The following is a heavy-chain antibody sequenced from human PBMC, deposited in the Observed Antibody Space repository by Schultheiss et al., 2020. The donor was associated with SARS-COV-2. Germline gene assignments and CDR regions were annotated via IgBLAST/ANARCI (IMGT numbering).Heavy chain of an antibody. CDR3: AREVWGCSGGSCYSDYYYGMDV. CDR2: ISWNSGSI. CDR1: GFTFDDYA. J-gene: IGHJ6*02. V-gene: IGHV3-9*01. Sequence: GGSLRLSCAASGFTFDDYAMHWVRQAPGKGLEWVSGISWNSGSIGYADSVKGRFTISRDNAKNSLYLQMNSLRAEDTAVYYCAREVWGCSGGSCYSDYYYGMDVWGQGTTVTVSS. D-gene: IGHD2-15*01.